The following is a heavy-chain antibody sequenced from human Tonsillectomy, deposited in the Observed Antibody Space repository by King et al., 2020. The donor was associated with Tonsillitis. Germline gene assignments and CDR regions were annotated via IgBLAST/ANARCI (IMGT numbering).Heavy chain of an antibody. D-gene: IGHD3-22*01. CDR2: IYYSGST. CDR1: GGSISDGDHY. V-gene: IGHV4-30-4*01. Sequence: VQLQESGPGLVKPSQTLSLTCTVAGGSISDGDHYWNWIRQPPGKGLEWIGYIYYSGSTLYNPSLKSRITISVDMSNNQFSLKLSSVTAADAAVYYCAAASTTENSGYFPDYGMDVWGQGTTVTVSS. J-gene: IGHJ6*02. CDR3: AAASTTENSGYFPDYGMDV.